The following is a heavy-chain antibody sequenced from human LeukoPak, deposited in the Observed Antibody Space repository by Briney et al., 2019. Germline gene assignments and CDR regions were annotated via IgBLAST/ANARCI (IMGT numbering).Heavy chain of an antibody. D-gene: IGHD4-17*01. Sequence: GGSLRLSCAATGFTFSSYAMSWVRQAPGKGLEWVSAISGSGGSAYYADSVRGRFTISRDNSKNTLYLQMNSLRAEDTAVYYCAKSPNDYGDYGWGQGTLVTVSS. CDR2: ISGSGGSA. CDR3: AKSPNDYGDYG. J-gene: IGHJ4*02. V-gene: IGHV3-23*01. CDR1: GFTFSSYA.